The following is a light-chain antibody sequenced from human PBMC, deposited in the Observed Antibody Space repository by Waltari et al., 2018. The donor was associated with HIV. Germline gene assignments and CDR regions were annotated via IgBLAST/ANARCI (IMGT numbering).Light chain of an antibody. Sequence: DVVMTQSPDLLIVTPGESILINCQFSKSIFFNSDKKNYLAWYQQKPGQPPKLLVYWASTRESGVPARFSGAGSGTDFTLTISGLQAEDAATYFCQQYYMTPPAFGQGTKVEI. V-gene: IGKV4-1*01. J-gene: IGKJ1*01. CDR1: KSIFFNSDKKNY. CDR3: QQYYMTPPA. CDR2: WAS.